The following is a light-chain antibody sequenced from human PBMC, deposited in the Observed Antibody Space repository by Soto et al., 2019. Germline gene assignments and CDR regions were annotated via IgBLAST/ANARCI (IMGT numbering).Light chain of an antibody. CDR3: QQYGGSPPST. CDR1: QSLTSNF. V-gene: IGKV3-20*01. CDR2: GAS. Sequence: EIVLTQSPGTLSLSPGERGTLSCRASQSLTSNFLAWYQQRPGQAPRLLIYGASTRPTDIPDRFSGNGSGTDFTLTINGLDSDDFAVYYCQQYGGSPPSTFGQGTKVEV. J-gene: IGKJ1*01.